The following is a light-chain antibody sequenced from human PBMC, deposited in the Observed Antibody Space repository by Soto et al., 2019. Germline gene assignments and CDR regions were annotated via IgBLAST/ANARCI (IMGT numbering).Light chain of an antibody. CDR1: SSNIGGNS. Sequence: SVLTQPPSVSAAPGQKVTISCSGSSSNIGGNSVSWYQQLPGTAPKLLIYDDNKRPSGIPDRFSVSKSGTSATLGITGFQNGDEADYYCGSWDSSLSAYVFGTGTKVTVL. J-gene: IGLJ1*01. CDR3: GSWDSSLSAYV. V-gene: IGLV1-51*01. CDR2: DDN.